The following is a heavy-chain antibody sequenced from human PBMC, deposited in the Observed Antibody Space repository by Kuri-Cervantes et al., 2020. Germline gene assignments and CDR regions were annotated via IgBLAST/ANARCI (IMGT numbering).Heavy chain of an antibody. CDR3: AKGNTGTVGASAFDY. J-gene: IGHJ4*02. CDR1: GSTFDDYG. CDR2: ISGSGGSS. Sequence: GESLKISCAASGSTFDDYGMSWVRQAPGKGLEWVSSISGSGGSSYHAVSVKGRCTISRDNSRNTLYLQMNSLRAEDTAEYYCAKGNTGTVGASAFDYWGQGTLVTVSS. V-gene: IGHV3-23*01. D-gene: IGHD1-26*01.